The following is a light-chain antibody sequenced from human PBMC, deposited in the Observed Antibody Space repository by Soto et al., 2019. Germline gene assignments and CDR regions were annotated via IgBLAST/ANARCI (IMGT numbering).Light chain of an antibody. CDR2: AAS. Sequence: EIVMTQFPATLSVSPGERATLSCRASQTVSTNLAWYQQKPGQAPRLLIYAASTRAPGIPARFSGSGSGTEFTLTISSLQSEDFAVYYCQQYNDWPPFTIGPGTRVDIK. V-gene: IGKV3-15*01. CDR3: QQYNDWPPFT. CDR1: QTVSTN. J-gene: IGKJ3*01.